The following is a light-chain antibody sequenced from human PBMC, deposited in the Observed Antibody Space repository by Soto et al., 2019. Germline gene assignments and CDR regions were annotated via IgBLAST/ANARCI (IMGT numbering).Light chain of an antibody. Sequence: QSVLTQPRSVSGSPGQSVTISCTGTSSDVGGYDYVSWYQQHPGGAPRLIISDVTKRSSGVPDRFSGSKSGNTASLTISGLQAEDEADYCCCSYAGYYFFVFGSGTKVTVL. CDR2: DVT. CDR1: SSDVGGYDY. J-gene: IGLJ1*01. CDR3: CSYAGYYFFV. V-gene: IGLV2-11*01.